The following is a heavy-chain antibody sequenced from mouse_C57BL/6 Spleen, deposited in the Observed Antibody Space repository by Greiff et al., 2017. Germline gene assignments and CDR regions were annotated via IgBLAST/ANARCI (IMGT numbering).Heavy chain of an antibody. CDR3: ARDPYDYLFAY. CDR2: IYPGDGDP. D-gene: IGHD2-4*01. CDR1: GYAFSSSW. Sequence: VQLQESGPELVKPGASVKISCKASGYAFSSSWMNWVKQRPGKGLEWIGRIYPGDGDPNYNGKFKGKATLTADKSSSTAYMQLSSLTSEDSAVYFCARDPYDYLFAYWGQGTLVTVSA. J-gene: IGHJ3*01. V-gene: IGHV1-82*01.